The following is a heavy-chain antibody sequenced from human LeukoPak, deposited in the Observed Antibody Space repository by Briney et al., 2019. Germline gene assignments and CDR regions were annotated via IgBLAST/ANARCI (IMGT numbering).Heavy chain of an antibody. D-gene: IGHD5-12*01. Sequence: GGSLRLSCAASGFTFSSYAMHWVRQAPGKGLEWVAVISYDGSNKYYADSVKGRFTISRGNSKNTLYLQMNSLRAEDTAVYYCARTSGYDSAGTSAGKTDYWGQGTLVTVSS. CDR2: ISYDGSNK. CDR1: GFTFSSYA. CDR3: ARTSGYDSAGTSAGKTDY. V-gene: IGHV3-30-3*01. J-gene: IGHJ4*02.